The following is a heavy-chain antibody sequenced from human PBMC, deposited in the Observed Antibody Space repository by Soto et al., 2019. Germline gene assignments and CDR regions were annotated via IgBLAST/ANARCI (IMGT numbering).Heavy chain of an antibody. CDR2: IIPSSGST. V-gene: IGHV1-46*01. D-gene: IGHD3-3*02. CDR1: GDTFTRNY. CDR3: ATSTTGNSMSWFVY. J-gene: IGHJ5*01. Sequence: QVQLVQSGAEVKKPEASVKVSCKASGDTFTRNYLHWVRQTPGQGLEWMGIIIPSSGSTNYAQKFQGIVSMTRDTSTRTVYMDLSNLNKEDAAVYYCATSTTGNSMSWFVYWGQGTLVTVSS.